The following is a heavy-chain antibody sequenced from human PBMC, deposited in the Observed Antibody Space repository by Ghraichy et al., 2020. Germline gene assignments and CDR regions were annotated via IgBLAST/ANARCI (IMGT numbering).Heavy chain of an antibody. CDR3: ARDLSGTTANWFDP. V-gene: IGHV1-3*01. Sequence: ASVKVSCKASGYTFTSYAMHWVRQAPGQRLEWMGWINAGNGNTKYSQKFQGRVTITRDTSASTAYMELSSLRSEDTAVYYCARDLSGTTANWFDPWGQGTLVTVSS. D-gene: IGHD1-7*01. CDR2: INAGNGNT. J-gene: IGHJ5*02. CDR1: GYTFTSYA.